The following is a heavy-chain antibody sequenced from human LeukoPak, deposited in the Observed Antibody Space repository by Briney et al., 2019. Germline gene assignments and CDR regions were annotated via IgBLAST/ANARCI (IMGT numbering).Heavy chain of an antibody. CDR2: ISGFGGST. V-gene: IGHV3-23*01. J-gene: IGHJ4*02. D-gene: IGHD6-19*01. CDR1: GFTFSSYT. CDR3: AKTSYSSGWPLDY. Sequence: GGSLRLSCAASGFTFSSYTMNWVRQAPGQGLEWVSTISGFGGSTYYADSVKGRFTISRDNSKNTLYLQMNSLRAEDTAVYYCAKTSYSSGWPLDYWGQGTLVTVSS.